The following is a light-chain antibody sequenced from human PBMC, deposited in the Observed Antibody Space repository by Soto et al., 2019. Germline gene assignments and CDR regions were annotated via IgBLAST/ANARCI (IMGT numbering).Light chain of an antibody. CDR1: SSDVGGYNY. Sequence: SCLTQPRSVCRFPGQSVTISCTGTSSDVGGYNYVSWYQQHPGKAPKLMIYDVSKRPSGVPDRFSGSKSGNTASLTISGLQAEDEADYYCCSYAGSYTFPYVFGNGTKVTVL. V-gene: IGLV2-11*01. J-gene: IGLJ1*01. CDR3: CSYAGSYTFPYV. CDR2: DVS.